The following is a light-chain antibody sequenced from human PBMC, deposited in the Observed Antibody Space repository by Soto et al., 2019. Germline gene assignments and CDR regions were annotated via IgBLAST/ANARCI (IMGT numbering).Light chain of an antibody. CDR3: SSYTGSSTLEGV. CDR1: SSDVGGYNY. Sequence: QSVLTQPSSVYGSPGQSITISCTGTSSDVGGYNYVSWYQQHPGKAPKLIIYDVSNRPSWVSNRFSGSKSGNTASLTISGLQAEDEADYYCSSYTGSSTLEGVFGTGTKVTVL. J-gene: IGLJ1*01. V-gene: IGLV2-14*01. CDR2: DVS.